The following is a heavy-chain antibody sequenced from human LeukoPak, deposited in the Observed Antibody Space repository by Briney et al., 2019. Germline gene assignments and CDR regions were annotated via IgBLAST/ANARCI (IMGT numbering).Heavy chain of an antibody. Sequence: SETLSLTCTVSGGPIRNYYWSWIRQSPEKGLEWIAYLFYTGNTKYNPSLESRATISVDMSKNQIFLNLISVTAADTALYYCAREDAFDIWGPGTMVTVSA. V-gene: IGHV4-59*01. J-gene: IGHJ3*02. CDR1: GGPIRNYY. CDR3: AREDAFDI. CDR2: LFYTGNT.